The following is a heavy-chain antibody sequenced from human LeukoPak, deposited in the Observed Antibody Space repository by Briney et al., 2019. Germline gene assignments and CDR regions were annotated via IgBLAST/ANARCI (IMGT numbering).Heavy chain of an antibody. Sequence: PGGSLRLSCAASGFTFSSYGMHWVRQAPGKGLEWVAVIWYDGSNKYYADSLKGRFSISRDNSKSTLGLQMNSLRPEDTALYYCAKLGYDSSGSPRLVDYWGQGTLVTVSS. D-gene: IGHD3-22*01. J-gene: IGHJ4*02. CDR1: GFTFSSYG. V-gene: IGHV3-33*06. CDR3: AKLGYDSSGSPRLVDY. CDR2: IWYDGSNK.